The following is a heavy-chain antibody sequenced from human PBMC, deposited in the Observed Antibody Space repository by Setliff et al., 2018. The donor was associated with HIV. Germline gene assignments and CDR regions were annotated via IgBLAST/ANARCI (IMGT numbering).Heavy chain of an antibody. D-gene: IGHD5-12*01. J-gene: IGHJ4*02. CDR1: GFTFSGSA. CDR2: IRDKANSYAT. Sequence: PGGSLRLSCAASGFTFSGSAMHWVRQASGKGLEWVGRIRDKANSYATGYVASVKGRFTISRDDSKNTAYLQMNSLKTEDMAVYYCTRQVGNYIVFDYWGQGTLVTVSS. V-gene: IGHV3-73*01. CDR3: TRQVGNYIVFDY.